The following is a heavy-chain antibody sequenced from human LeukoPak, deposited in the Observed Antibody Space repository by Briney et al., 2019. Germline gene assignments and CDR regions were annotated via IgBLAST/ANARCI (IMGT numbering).Heavy chain of an antibody. V-gene: IGHV3-11*04. CDR3: AREYSRSTQNWFDP. CDR1: GFTFSDYY. CDR2: ISSSGSTI. Sequence: KPGGSLRLSCAASGFTFSDYYMSWIRQAPGKGLEWISYISSSGSTIYYADSVKVRFTISRDNAKNSLYLQMNSLRAEDTAVYYCAREYSRSTQNWFDPWGQGTLVTVSS. J-gene: IGHJ5*02. D-gene: IGHD6-13*01.